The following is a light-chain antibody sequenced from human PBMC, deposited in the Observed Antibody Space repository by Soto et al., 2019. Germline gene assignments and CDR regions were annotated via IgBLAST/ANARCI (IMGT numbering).Light chain of an antibody. V-gene: IGKV1-39*01. Sequence: DIQMTQSPSSLSASVGDRVTITCRASQSISSHLNWYQQKPGKAPKLLIYAASRLQSGVPSRFSGGGYGTDFTLTISSLQPEDSVVYYCQQSFSSPYTFGQGTKLEIK. CDR1: QSISSH. J-gene: IGKJ2*01. CDR2: AAS. CDR3: QQSFSSPYT.